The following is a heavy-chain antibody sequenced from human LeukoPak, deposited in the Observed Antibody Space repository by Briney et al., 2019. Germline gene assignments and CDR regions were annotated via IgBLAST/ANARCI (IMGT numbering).Heavy chain of an antibody. V-gene: IGHV3-11*04. CDR3: AKVAKYYYGSETYYFFEH. D-gene: IGHD3-10*01. Sequence: GGSLRLSCAASAFSFSVYYMTWIRHTPGKGLECISYISDDGEVVFYADSVKGRFTISRDNAKNSLYLQMNSLRVEDTAVYYCAKVAKYYYGSETYYFFEHWGQGTPVTASS. CDR1: AFSFSVYY. J-gene: IGHJ4*02. CDR2: ISDDGEVV.